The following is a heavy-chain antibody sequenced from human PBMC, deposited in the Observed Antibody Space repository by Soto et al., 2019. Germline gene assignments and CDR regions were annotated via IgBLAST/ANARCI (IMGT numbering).Heavy chain of an antibody. CDR2: INHSGST. D-gene: IGHD3-3*01. Sequence: SGTLSLTCAVYGGSFSGYYWSWIRQPPGKGLEWIGEINHSGSTNYNPSLKSRVTISVDTSKNRFSLKLSSVTAADTAVYYCARGAFSRRRKWSGYYYYYGMDVWGQGTTVTVSS. J-gene: IGHJ6*02. V-gene: IGHV4-34*01. CDR3: ARGAFSRRRKWSGYYYYYGMDV. CDR1: GGSFSGYY.